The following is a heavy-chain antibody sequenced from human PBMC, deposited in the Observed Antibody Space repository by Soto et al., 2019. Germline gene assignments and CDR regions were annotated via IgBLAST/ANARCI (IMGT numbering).Heavy chain of an antibody. CDR2: IIPIFGTA. V-gene: IGHV1-69*13. CDR3: ARGLIVVVPARFYYYYGMDV. Sequence: SVKVSCKASGGTFSSYAISWVRQAPGQGLEWMGGIIPIFGTANYAQKFQGRVTITADESTSTAYMELSSLRSEDTAVYYCARGLIVVVPARFYYYYGMDVWGQGTTVTVSS. CDR1: GGTFSSYA. D-gene: IGHD2-2*01. J-gene: IGHJ6*02.